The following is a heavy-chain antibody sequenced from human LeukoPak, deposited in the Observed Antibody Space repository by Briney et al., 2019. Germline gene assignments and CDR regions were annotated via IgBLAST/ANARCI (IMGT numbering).Heavy chain of an antibody. CDR1: GYSFTSYW. CDR3: ARRALTTGYFDY. D-gene: IGHD1-1*01. Sequence: PGESLKISCEGSGYSFTSYWIAWVRQMPGKGLEWKGIIYPGDFDTRYSPSFQGQVTISADKSINTAYLQWSSLKASDTAIYYCARRALTTGYFDYWGQGSLVTVSS. V-gene: IGHV5-51*01. CDR2: IYPGDFDT. J-gene: IGHJ4*02.